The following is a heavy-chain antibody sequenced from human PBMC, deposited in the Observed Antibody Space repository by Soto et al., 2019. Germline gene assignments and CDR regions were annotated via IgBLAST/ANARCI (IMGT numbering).Heavy chain of an antibody. J-gene: IGHJ4*02. Sequence: PGGSLRLSCAASGFTFSSYAMSWVRQAPGKGLEWVSAISGSGGTTYYADSVKGRFTISRDNSKNTLYLQMNSLRAEDTAVYYCAKGGSSYSGSYYFDYWGQGTLVTV. CDR3: AKGGSSYSGSYYFDY. V-gene: IGHV3-23*01. D-gene: IGHD1-26*01. CDR2: ISGSGGTT. CDR1: GFTFSSYA.